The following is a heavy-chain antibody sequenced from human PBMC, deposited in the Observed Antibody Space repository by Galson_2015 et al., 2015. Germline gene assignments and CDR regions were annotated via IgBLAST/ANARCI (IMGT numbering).Heavy chain of an antibody. CDR3: ATSLSRDYGRLNDAFDI. J-gene: IGHJ3*02. Sequence: SCKASGGTFSSYAISWVRQAPGQGLVWMGGIIPIFGTANYAQKFQGRVTITADESTSTAYMELSSLRSEDTAVYYCATSLSRDYGRLNDAFDIWGQGTMVTVSS. CDR1: GGTFSSYA. V-gene: IGHV1-69*01. D-gene: IGHD4-17*01. CDR2: IIPIFGTA.